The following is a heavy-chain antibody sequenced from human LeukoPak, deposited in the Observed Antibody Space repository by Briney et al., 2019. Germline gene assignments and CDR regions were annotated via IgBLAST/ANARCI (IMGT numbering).Heavy chain of an antibody. V-gene: IGHV4-34*01. CDR2: INHSGST. CDR1: GGSFSVYY. J-gene: IGHJ4*02. CDR3: AGGGYGSGSYYFDY. D-gene: IGHD3-10*01. Sequence: SETLSLTCAVYGGSFSVYYWSWIRQPPGKGLEWIGEINHSGSTNYNPSLKSRVTISVDTSKNQFSLKLSSVTAADTAVYYCAGGGYGSGSYYFDYWGQGTLVTVSS.